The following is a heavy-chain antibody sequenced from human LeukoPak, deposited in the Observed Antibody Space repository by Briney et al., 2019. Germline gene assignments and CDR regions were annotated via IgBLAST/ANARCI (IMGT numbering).Heavy chain of an antibody. CDR3: AAYSSGWWGPTGDY. Sequence: PSETLSLTCAVSGASISGSGYYLGWIRQPPGKGLEWIGNIYYTGSTYYNASLQSRVTISIDTSKNQFSLRLNSVTAADTAVYYCAAYSSGWWGPTGDYWGQGTLVTVSS. J-gene: IGHJ4*02. CDR2: IYYTGST. V-gene: IGHV4-39*01. D-gene: IGHD6-19*01. CDR1: GASISGSGYY.